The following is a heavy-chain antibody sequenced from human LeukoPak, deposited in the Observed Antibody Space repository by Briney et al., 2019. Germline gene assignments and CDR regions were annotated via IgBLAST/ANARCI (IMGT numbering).Heavy chain of an antibody. CDR2: INPNSGGT. CDR3: ARDEQNPGYSSGWYYYYYGMDV. J-gene: IGHJ6*02. D-gene: IGHD6-19*01. CDR1: GYTFTGYY. Sequence: GASVKVSCKASGYTFTGYYMHWVRQAPGQGLEWMGWINPNSGGTNYAQKLQGRVTMTTDTSTSTAYMELRSLRSDDTAVYYCARDEQNPGYSSGWYYYYYGMDVWGQGTTVTVSS. V-gene: IGHV1-2*02.